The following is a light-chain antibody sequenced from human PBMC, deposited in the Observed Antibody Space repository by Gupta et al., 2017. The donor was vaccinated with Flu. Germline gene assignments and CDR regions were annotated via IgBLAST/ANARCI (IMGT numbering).Light chain of an antibody. J-gene: IGKJ1*01. CDR2: GAS. V-gene: IGKV3-15*01. Sequence: EIVMTQSLATLSVSPGERATLSCRASQSVSSNLAWYQQKPGQAPRLLIYGASTRATGIPARFSGSGSGTEFTLTISSLQSEDFAVYYCQQYNNWPQWTFGQWTKVEIK. CDR1: QSVSSN. CDR3: QQYNNWPQWT.